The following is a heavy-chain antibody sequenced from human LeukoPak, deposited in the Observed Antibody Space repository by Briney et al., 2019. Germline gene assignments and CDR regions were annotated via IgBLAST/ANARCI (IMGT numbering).Heavy chain of an antibody. CDR1: GYTFTGYY. CDR3: ARDLGYCSSTSCYVIDY. V-gene: IGHV1-2*06. CDR2: INPNSGGT. J-gene: IGHJ4*02. D-gene: IGHD2-2*01. Sequence: ASVKVSCKASGYTFTGYYMHWVRQAPGQGLEWMGRINPNSGGTNYAQKFQGRVTMTRDTSISTAYMELSRLRSDDTAVYYCARDLGYCSSTSCYVIDYWGQGTLVTVSP.